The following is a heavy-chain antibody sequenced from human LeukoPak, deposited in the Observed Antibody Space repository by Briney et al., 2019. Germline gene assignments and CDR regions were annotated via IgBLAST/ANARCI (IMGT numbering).Heavy chain of an antibody. Sequence: ASVKVSCKASGYTFTGYYIHWVRQAPGQGLELMGWINPNSGYTNYAQKFQGRVTMTRDTSISTAYMELSSLRSDDTAVYFCARAPESQYYFDYWGRGTLVTVSS. J-gene: IGHJ4*02. V-gene: IGHV1-2*02. CDR3: ARAPESQYYFDY. CDR1: GYTFTGYY. CDR2: INPNSGYT.